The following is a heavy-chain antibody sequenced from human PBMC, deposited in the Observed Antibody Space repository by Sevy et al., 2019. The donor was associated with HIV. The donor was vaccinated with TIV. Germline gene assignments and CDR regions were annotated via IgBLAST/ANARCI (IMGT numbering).Heavy chain of an antibody. CDR3: AREVPAGSTYGMDV. Sequence: GGSLRLSCAASGFTFSSYWMSWVRQAPGKGLEWVANIKQDGSEKYYVDSVKGRFTISRDNAKNSLYLQMNSLRAEDTAVYYCAREVPAGSTYGMDVWGQVTTVTVSS. V-gene: IGHV3-7*03. CDR2: IKQDGSEK. J-gene: IGHJ6*02. CDR1: GFTFSSYW. D-gene: IGHD2-2*01.